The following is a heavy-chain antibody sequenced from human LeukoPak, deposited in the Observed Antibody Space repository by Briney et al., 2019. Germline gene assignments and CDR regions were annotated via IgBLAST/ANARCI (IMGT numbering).Heavy chain of an antibody. CDR1: GGSISSGDYY. J-gene: IGHJ4*02. V-gene: IGHV4-30-4*01. Sequence: PSGTLSLTCTVSGGSISSGDYYWSWISQPPGKGLEWIGYIYYSGSTYYNPSLKSRVTISVDTSKNQFSLKLSSVTAADTAVYYCARADIVATNFDYWGQGTLVTVSS. D-gene: IGHD5-12*01. CDR2: IYYSGST. CDR3: ARADIVATNFDY.